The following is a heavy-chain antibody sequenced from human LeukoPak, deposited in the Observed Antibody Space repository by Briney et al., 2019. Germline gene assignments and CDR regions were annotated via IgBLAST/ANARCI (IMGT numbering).Heavy chain of an antibody. D-gene: IGHD3-22*01. CDR3: ATEVRYYDSSGYHN. CDR2: FDPEDGET. CDR1: GYTLTELS. V-gene: IGHV1-24*01. J-gene: IGHJ4*02. Sequence: ASVKVSCKVSGYTLTELSMHWVRLAPGKGLEWMGGFDPEDGETIYAQKFQGRVTMTEDTSTDTAYMELSSLRSEDTAVYYCATEVRYYDSSGYHNWGQGTLVTVSS.